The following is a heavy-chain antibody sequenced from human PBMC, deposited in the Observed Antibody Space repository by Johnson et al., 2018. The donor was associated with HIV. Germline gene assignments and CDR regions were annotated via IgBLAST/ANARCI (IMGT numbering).Heavy chain of an antibody. CDR3: ARDPDI. Sequence: VQLLESGGGLVQPGGSLRLSCAASGFTFSSYAMSWVRQAPGKGLEWVSIIYSGGSTYYADSVQGRFTISRDNSKNTLYLQMNSLSAEDTAVYYCARDPDIWGQGTMVTVSS. CDR1: GFTFSSYA. J-gene: IGHJ3*02. V-gene: IGHV3-23*01. CDR2: IIYSGGST.